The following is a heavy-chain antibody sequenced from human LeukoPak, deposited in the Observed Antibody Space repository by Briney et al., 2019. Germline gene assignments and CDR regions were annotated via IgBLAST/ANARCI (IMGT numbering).Heavy chain of an antibody. V-gene: IGHV3-23*01. J-gene: IGHJ5*02. Sequence: QPGGSLRLSCAASGVIISSYAMSWVRQAPGKGLEWVSAINGRGDNTYYADFVKGRFTISRDNSKSTVYLQMNSLRTEDTAVYYCAKDRVSPVFNWFDPWGQGTLVTVSS. CDR2: INGRGDNT. CDR1: GVIISSYA. D-gene: IGHD2/OR15-2a*01. CDR3: AKDRVSPVFNWFDP.